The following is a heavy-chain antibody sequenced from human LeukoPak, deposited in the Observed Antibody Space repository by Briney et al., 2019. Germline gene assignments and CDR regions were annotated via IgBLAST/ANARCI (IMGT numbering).Heavy chain of an antibody. CDR2: IYYSGST. CDR1: GGSISSYY. Sequence: PSETLSLTCTVSGGSISSYYWSWIRQPPGKGLEWIGYIYYSGSTNYNPSLKSRVTISVDTSKNQFSLKLSSVTAADTAVYYCARDRVPAARGYYYYYMDVWGKGTTVTVSS. D-gene: IGHD2-2*01. V-gene: IGHV4-59*01. CDR3: ARDRVPAARGYYYYYMDV. J-gene: IGHJ6*03.